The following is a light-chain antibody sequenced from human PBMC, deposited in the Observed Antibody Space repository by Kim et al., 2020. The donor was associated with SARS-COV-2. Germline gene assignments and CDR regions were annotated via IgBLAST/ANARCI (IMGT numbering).Light chain of an antibody. CDR2: DAS. V-gene: IGKV1-5*01. CDR1: QSLGSW. J-gene: IGKJ5*01. Sequence: GDRVTITCRASQSLGSWLAWYQQKPEKAPNLLIYDASSLQVGVPSRFSGSGSGTDFTLTISSLQPDDFATYYCQQYNSYPWTFGQGTRLEIK. CDR3: QQYNSYPWT.